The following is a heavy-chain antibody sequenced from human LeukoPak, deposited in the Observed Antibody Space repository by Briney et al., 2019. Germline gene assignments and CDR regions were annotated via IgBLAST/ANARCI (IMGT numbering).Heavy chain of an antibody. CDR3: ARGHGTSTIDY. J-gene: IGHJ4*02. D-gene: IGHD4-11*01. Sequence: SETLSLTCTVSGGSISSFYWSWIRQPPGKGLEWIGYIYNSGSTNYSPSLKSRVTISADTSKNQFSLKLNSATAADTAVYYCARGHGTSTIDYWGQGILVTVSS. CDR2: IYNSGST. V-gene: IGHV4-59*01. CDR1: GGSISSFY.